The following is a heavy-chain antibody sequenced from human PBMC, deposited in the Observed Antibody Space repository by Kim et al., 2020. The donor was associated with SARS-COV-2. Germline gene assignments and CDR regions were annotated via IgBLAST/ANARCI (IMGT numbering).Heavy chain of an antibody. CDR3: AREPHHYYYYYGMDV. CDR2: IWYDGSNK. V-gene: IGHV3-33*01. CDR1: GFTFSSYG. J-gene: IGHJ6*02. Sequence: GGSLRLSCAASGFTFSSYGMHWVRQAPGKGLEWVAVIWYDGSNKYYADSVKGRFTISRDNSKNTLYLQMNSLRAEDTAVYYCAREPHHYYYYYGMDVWGHGTTVTVSS.